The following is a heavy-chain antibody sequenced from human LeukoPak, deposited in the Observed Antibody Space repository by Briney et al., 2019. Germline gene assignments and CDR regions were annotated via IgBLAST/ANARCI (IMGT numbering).Heavy chain of an antibody. V-gene: IGHV1-2*02. CDR1: GYTFTSYY. CDR2: INPNSGGT. J-gene: IGHJ4*02. D-gene: IGHD1-26*01. CDR3: ARRRGSYGNYVFDY. Sequence: ASVKVSCKASGYTFTSYYMHWVRQAPGQGLEWMGWINPNSGGTNYAQKFQGRVTMTRDTSISTAYMELSRLRSDDTAVYYCARRRGSYGNYVFDYWGQGTLVTVSS.